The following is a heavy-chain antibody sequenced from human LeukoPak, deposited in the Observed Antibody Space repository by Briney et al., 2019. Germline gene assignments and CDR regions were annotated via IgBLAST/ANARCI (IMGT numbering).Heavy chain of an antibody. J-gene: IGHJ1*01. D-gene: IGHD3-3*01. CDR1: GYTFTGYY. CDR3: ARDRRLRFLEWSSIGYFQH. Sequence: ASVKVSCKASGYTFTGYYMHWVRQAPGQGLEWMGWINANSGGTNYAQKFQGRVTMTRDTSISTAYMELSRLRSDDTAVYYCARDRRLRFLEWSSIGYFQHWGQGTLVTVSS. CDR2: INANSGGT. V-gene: IGHV1-2*02.